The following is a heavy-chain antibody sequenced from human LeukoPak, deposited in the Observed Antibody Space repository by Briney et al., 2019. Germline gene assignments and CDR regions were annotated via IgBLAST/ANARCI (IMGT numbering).Heavy chain of an antibody. CDR2: INPSGGST. Sequence: ASVKVSCKASGYTFTSYYMHWVRQAPGQGLEWMGIINPSGGSTSYAQKFQGRVTMTRDMSTSTAYMELRSLRSDDTAVYYCARRAGSSSWYGSNNWFDPWGQGTLVTVSS. CDR3: ARRAGSSSWYGSNNWFDP. CDR1: GYTFTSYY. D-gene: IGHD6-13*01. J-gene: IGHJ5*02. V-gene: IGHV1-46*01.